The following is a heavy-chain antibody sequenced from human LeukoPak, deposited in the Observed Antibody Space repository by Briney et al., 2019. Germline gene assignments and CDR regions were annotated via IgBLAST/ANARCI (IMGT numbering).Heavy chain of an antibody. CDR3: ARDHPGYCSSSNCYSKFDS. CDR1: GFTFSNYW. D-gene: IGHD2-2*02. J-gene: IGHJ5*01. V-gene: IGHV3-7*01. CDR2: IKRDGSAG. Sequence: GRSLRLSCVASGFTFSNYWMSWVRQAPGKGLEWVANIKRDGSAGYYVDSVKGRFTISRDNADNSLYLQMSSLRVEDTAVYYCARDHPGYCSSSNCYSKFDSWGQGTLVTVSS.